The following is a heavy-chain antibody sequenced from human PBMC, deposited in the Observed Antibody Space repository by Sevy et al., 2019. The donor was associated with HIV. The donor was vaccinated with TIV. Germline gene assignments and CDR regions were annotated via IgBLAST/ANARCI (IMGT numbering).Heavy chain of an antibody. V-gene: IGHV3-30-3*01. Sequence: GGSLRLSCAASGFTFSSYAMHWVRQAPGKGLEWVAVISYDGSNKYYADSVKGRFTISRDNSKNTLYLQMNSLRAEDTAVYYCASPGGYSGYDPFDYWGQRTLVTVSS. J-gene: IGHJ4*02. CDR2: ISYDGSNK. CDR3: ASPGGYSGYDPFDY. CDR1: GFTFSSYA. D-gene: IGHD5-12*01.